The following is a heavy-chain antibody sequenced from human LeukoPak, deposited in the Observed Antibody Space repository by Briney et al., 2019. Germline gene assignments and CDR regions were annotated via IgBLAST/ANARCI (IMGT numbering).Heavy chain of an antibody. D-gene: IGHD3-9*01. J-gene: IGHJ5*02. Sequence: ASVKVSCKVSGYTLTELSMHWVRQAPGKGREWMGGFDPEDGETIYAQKFQGRVTMTEDTSTDTAYMELSSLRSEDTAVYYCATYWKDILTGYYMNWFDPWGQGTLVTVSS. V-gene: IGHV1-24*01. CDR1: GYTLTELS. CDR2: FDPEDGET. CDR3: ATYWKDILTGYYMNWFDP.